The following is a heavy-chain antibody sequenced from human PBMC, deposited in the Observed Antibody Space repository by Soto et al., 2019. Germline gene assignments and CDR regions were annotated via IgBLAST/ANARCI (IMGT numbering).Heavy chain of an antibody. CDR1: GGSFSGYY. CDR3: GRGSYSCSLYLPPQGKGVWLFP. J-gene: IGHJ4*02. Sequence: SETLSLTCAVYGGSFSGYYWSWIRQPPGKGLEWIGEINHSGSTNYNPSLKSRVTISVDTSKNQFSLKLSSVTAADTAVYYCGRGSYSCSLYLPPQGKGVWLFPRGRGTVAPVSS. V-gene: IGHV4-34*01. D-gene: IGHD6-13*01. CDR2: INHSGST.